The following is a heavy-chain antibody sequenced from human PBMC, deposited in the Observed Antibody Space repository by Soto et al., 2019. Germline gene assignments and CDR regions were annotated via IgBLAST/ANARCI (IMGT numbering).Heavy chain of an antibody. CDR2: ITTSGTTI. CDR3: ARVNGHYYYGMDV. Sequence: QVQLVESGGGLVKPGGSLRLSCAASGFTFSDYYMSWIRQAPGKGLERVSGITTSGTTIYYADSVKGRYTISRDNAKNSLYLQMNSLRAEDTAVYYCARVNGHYYYGMDVWGQGTTVTVSS. J-gene: IGHJ6*02. CDR1: GFTFSDYY. D-gene: IGHD1-1*01. V-gene: IGHV3-11*01.